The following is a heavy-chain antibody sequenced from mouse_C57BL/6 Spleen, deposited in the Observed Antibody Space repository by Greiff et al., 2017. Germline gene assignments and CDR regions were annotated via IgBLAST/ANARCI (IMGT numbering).Heavy chain of an antibody. CDR1: GYTFTSYW. Sequence: QVQLQQPGAELVMPGASVKLSCKASGYTFTSYWMHWVKQRPGQGLEWIGEIDPSDSYTNYNHKFKGKSTLTVDKSSSTAYMQLSSLTSEDSAVYYCARKGYDGYFDVWGTGTTVTVSS. CDR2: IDPSDSYT. J-gene: IGHJ1*03. D-gene: IGHD2-2*01. V-gene: IGHV1-69*01. CDR3: ARKGYDGYFDV.